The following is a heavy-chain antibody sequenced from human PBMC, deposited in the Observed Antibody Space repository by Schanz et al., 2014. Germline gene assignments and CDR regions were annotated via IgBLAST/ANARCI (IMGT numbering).Heavy chain of an antibody. J-gene: IGHJ4*02. Sequence: EVQLLESGGGLVQPGGSLRLSCAASGFTFSSYAMSWVRQAPGKGLEWVSAMNESHSTIYYADSVRGRFTISRDNSKNTLYLQMNSLRAEDTAVYYCAKDAENTAMITDYFDYWGQGTLVTVSS. CDR2: MNESHSTI. CDR3: AKDAENTAMITDYFDY. V-gene: IGHV3-23*01. CDR1: GFTFSSYA. D-gene: IGHD5-18*01.